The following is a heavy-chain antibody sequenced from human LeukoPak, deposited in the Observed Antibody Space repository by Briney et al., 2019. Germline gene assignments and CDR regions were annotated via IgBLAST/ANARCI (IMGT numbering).Heavy chain of an antibody. V-gene: IGHV4-59*01. D-gene: IGHD5-12*01. CDR3: ARAGSGYSFDY. CDR1: GGSISSYY. CDR2: VSHSGNT. J-gene: IGHJ4*02. Sequence: SETLSLTCTVSGGSISSYYWSWIRQPPGKELEWIGYVSHSGNTNCNPSLKSRVTMSLDTSKNHFSLRLSSVNTADTAVYYCARAGSGYSFDYWGQGSLVTVSS.